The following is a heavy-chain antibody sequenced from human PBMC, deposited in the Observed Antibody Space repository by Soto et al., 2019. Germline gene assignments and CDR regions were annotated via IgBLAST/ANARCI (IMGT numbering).Heavy chain of an antibody. CDR1: GFTFNNYG. V-gene: IGHV3-33*01. CDR3: TTDLYNWNSPEPQDEKVFDY. CDR2: IWYDGTNK. D-gene: IGHD1-20*01. J-gene: IGHJ4*02. Sequence: GGSLRLSCPASGFTFNNYGMHWVRQAPGKGLEWVAIIWYDGTNKYYAESVQGRFTISRDNSKNTVYLQMNSLRAEDTAVYYCTTDLYNWNSPEPQDEKVFDYWGQGTLVTVSS.